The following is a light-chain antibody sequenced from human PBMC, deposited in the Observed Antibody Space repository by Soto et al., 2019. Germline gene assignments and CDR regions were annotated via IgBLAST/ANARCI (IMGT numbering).Light chain of an antibody. CDR3: QQASSSPWT. CDR2: AAS. CDR1: QNINSW. J-gene: IGKJ1*01. Sequence: DIQMTQSPSSVSASVGDRVAITCRASQNINSWLGWYQQRQGKAPKXXIYAASSLQGGVPSRFSGSGSGTDGSLTISSLKKEDGATYYCQQASSSPWTFGQGTKVDIK. V-gene: IGKV1-12*01.